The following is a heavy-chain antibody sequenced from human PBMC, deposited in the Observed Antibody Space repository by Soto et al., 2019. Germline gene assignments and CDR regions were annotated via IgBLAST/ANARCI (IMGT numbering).Heavy chain of an antibody. D-gene: IGHD6-13*01. V-gene: IGHV3-30-3*01. CDR1: GFTFSSYA. J-gene: IGHJ4*02. Sequence: QVQLVESGGGVVQPGRSLRLSCAASGFTFSSYAMHWVRQAPGKGLEWVAVISYDGSNKYYADSVKGRLTISRDNSTNTLYLQMNSLRAEDTAVYYCARPGEIAAADYFDYWGQGTLVTVSS. CDR3: ARPGEIAAADYFDY. CDR2: ISYDGSNK.